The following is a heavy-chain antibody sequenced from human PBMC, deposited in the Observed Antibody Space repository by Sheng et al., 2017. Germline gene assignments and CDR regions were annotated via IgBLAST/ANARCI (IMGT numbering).Heavy chain of an antibody. Sequence: QVQLQESGPGLVKPSQTLSLTCTVSGGSISSGSYYWSWIRQPAGKGLEWIGRIYTSGSTNYNPSLKSRVTISVDTSKNQFSLKLSSVTAADTAVYYCARDYTNYYDSSGYYENWFDPGAREPWSPSPQ. J-gene: IGHJ5*02. CDR1: GGSISSGSYY. V-gene: IGHV4-61*02. CDR3: ARDYTNYYDSSGYYENWFDP. D-gene: IGHD3-22*01. CDR2: IYTSGST.